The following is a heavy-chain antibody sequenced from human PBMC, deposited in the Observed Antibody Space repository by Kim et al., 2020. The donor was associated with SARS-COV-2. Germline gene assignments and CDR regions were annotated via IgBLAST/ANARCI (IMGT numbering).Heavy chain of an antibody. D-gene: IGHD3-22*01. CDR3: ARESVGTYDGYDPVDV. J-gene: IGHJ3*01. V-gene: IGHV3-53*04. CDR2: LYRNGPT. CDR1: GFTVSDAY. Sequence: GGSLRLSCSASGFTVSDAYMNWVRQAPGKGLEWVSLLYRNGPTYYAASVKGRFTISRHDSENTLYLQMNSLKPEDTAVYYCARESVGTYDGYDPVDVWGQ.